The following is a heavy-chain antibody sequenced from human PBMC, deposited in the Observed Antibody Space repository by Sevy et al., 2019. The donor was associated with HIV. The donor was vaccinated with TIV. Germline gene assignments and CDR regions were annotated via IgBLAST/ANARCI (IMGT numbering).Heavy chain of an antibody. D-gene: IGHD1-26*01. V-gene: IGHV3-74*01. Sequence: GGSLRLSCAASGFTFSSYWMHWVRQAPGKGLVWVSRINSDGSSTNYADSVKGRFTISRDNPKNTLYLQMNSLRAEDTAVYYCARGCSGTYYYFDYWGQGTLVTVSS. CDR2: INSDGSST. J-gene: IGHJ4*02. CDR3: ARGCSGTYYYFDY. CDR1: GFTFSSYW.